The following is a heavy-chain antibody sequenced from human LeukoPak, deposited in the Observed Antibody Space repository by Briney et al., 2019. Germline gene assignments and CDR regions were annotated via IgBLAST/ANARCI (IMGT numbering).Heavy chain of an antibody. CDR2: IYYSGST. CDR3: ARDSSPGGDSYYMDV. J-gene: IGHJ6*03. Sequence: SQTLSLTCTVSGGSISSYYWSWIRPPPGKGLEWIGYIYYSGSTNYNPSLKSRVTISVDTSKNQFSLKLSSVTAADTAVYYCARDSSPGGDSYYMDVWGKGTTVTISS. D-gene: IGHD1-14*01. CDR1: GGSISSYY. V-gene: IGHV4-59*12.